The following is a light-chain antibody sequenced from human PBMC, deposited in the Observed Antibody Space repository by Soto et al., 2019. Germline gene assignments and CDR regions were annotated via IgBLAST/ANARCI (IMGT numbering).Light chain of an antibody. CDR2: AAS. Sequence: DIQMTQSPSSLSASVGDRVTITCRASQYISNYLSWYQQKPGKAPKLLIYAASDLQRGVPSRFSGSGSGTDFALTISSLQPEDFATYFCQQSYSPTATFGLWTNVDIK. CDR3: QQSYSPTAT. J-gene: IGKJ1*01. CDR1: QYISNY. V-gene: IGKV1-39*01.